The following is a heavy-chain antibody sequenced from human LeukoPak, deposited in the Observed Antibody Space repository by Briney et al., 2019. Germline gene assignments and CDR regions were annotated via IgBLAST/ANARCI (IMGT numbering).Heavy chain of an antibody. CDR1: GFTFSSYG. CDR2: ISSSGSTI. Sequence: TGGSLRLSCAASGFTFSSYGMHWVRQAPGKGLEWVSYISSSGSTIYYADSVKGRFTISRDNAKNSLYLQMNSLRAADTAVYYCAELGITMIGGVWGKGTTVTISS. CDR3: AELGITMIGGV. D-gene: IGHD3-10*02. J-gene: IGHJ6*04. V-gene: IGHV3-48*04.